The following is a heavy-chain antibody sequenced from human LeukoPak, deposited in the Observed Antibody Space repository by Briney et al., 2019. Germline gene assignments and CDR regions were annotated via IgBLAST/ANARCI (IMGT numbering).Heavy chain of an antibody. CDR1: GFTFSSYG. CDR2: ISYDGSNK. V-gene: IGHV3-30*18. D-gene: IGHD3-10*01. Sequence: GGSLRLSCAASGFTFSSYGMHWVRQAPGKGLEWVAVISYDGSNKYYADSVKGRFTISRDNSKNTLYLQMNSLRAEDTAVYYCAKDTYGSGSYYYLDYWGQGTLVTVSS. CDR3: AKDTYGSGSYYYLDY. J-gene: IGHJ4*02.